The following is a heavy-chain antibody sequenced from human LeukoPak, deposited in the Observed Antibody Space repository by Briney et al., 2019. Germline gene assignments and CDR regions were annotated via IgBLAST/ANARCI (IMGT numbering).Heavy chain of an antibody. Sequence: SETLSLTCTVSGGSISSSSHPWGWIRQPPGKGLEWTETIYYTGRTYYNPSLESRLTISVDTSKNQFSLKLTSVTAADTAIYYCAQSLGSGNWIGNWFDPWGQGTLVTVSS. V-gene: IGHV4-39*01. CDR3: AQSLGSGNWIGNWFDP. CDR1: GGSISSSSHP. D-gene: IGHD1-1*01. J-gene: IGHJ5*02. CDR2: IYYTGRT.